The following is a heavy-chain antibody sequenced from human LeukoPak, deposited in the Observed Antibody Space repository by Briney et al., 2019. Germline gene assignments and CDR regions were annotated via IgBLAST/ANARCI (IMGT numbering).Heavy chain of an antibody. CDR3: ARGIQPPKYYGSGSDTFDI. CDR1: GFTFNTYA. J-gene: IGHJ3*02. Sequence: GGSLRLSCVASGFTFNTYAIHWVRQAPGKGLEWVAVVSKDGNTKYYADSVRGRFTIPRDNSKNTVYLQMNSLRTEDTSVYYCARGIQPPKYYGSGSDTFDIWGQGTMVTVSS. D-gene: IGHD3-10*01. V-gene: IGHV3-30*04. CDR2: VSKDGNTK.